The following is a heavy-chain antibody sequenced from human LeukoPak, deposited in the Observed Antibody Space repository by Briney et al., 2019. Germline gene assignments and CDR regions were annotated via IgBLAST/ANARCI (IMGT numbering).Heavy chain of an antibody. CDR3: ARAPIVDY. Sequence: SETLSLTCAVYGGSFSGYYWSWIRRPPGKGLEWIGEINHSGSTNYNPSLKSRVTISVDTSKNQFSLKLSSVTAADTAVYYCARAPIVDYWGQGTLVTVSS. V-gene: IGHV4-34*01. J-gene: IGHJ4*02. CDR1: GGSFSGYY. CDR2: INHSGST.